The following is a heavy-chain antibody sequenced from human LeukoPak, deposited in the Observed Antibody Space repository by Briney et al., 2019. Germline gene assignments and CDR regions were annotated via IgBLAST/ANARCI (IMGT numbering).Heavy chain of an antibody. CDR2: IYYSGST. D-gene: IGHD5-18*01. Sequence: PSETLSLTCTVSGGSISSGGYYWSRIRQHPGTGLEWIGYIYYSGSTYYNPSLKSRVTISVDTSKNQFSLKLSSVTAADTAVYYCASVDTAMVVDYWGQGTLVTVSS. J-gene: IGHJ4*02. CDR3: ASVDTAMVVDY. CDR1: GGSISSGGYY. V-gene: IGHV4-31*03.